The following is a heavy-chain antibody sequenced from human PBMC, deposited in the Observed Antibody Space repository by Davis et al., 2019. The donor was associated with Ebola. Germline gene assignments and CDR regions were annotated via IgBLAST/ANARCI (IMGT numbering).Heavy chain of an antibody. J-gene: IGHJ5*02. V-gene: IGHV1-69*04. CDR1: GYTFTSYG. Sequence: SVKVSCKASGYTFTSYGITWVRQAPGQGLEWMGRIIPILGIANYAQKFQGRVTITADKSTSTAYMELSSLRSEDTAVYYCARATMIRGQNRFDPWGQGTLVTVSS. CDR3: ARATMIRGQNRFDP. CDR2: IIPILGIA. D-gene: IGHD3-10*01.